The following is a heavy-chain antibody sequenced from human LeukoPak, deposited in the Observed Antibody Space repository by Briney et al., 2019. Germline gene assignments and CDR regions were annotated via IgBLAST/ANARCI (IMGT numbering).Heavy chain of an antibody. CDR3: ARLPSPSITIFGALPYYFDY. CDR1: GGSISSYY. Sequence: PSETLSLTCTVSGGSISSYYWSWIRQPPGKGLEWIGYIYYSGSTNYNPSLKSRVTISVDTSKNQFSLKLSSVTAADTAVYYCARLPSPSITIFGALPYYFDYWGQGTLVTVSS. J-gene: IGHJ4*02. D-gene: IGHD3-3*01. CDR2: IYYSGST. V-gene: IGHV4-59*01.